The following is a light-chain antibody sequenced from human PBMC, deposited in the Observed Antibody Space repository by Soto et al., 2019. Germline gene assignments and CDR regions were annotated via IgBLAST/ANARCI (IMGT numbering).Light chain of an antibody. V-gene: IGLV1-51*01. CDR1: TSNIGANF. CDR3: GTWDSRLRVVV. CDR2: DNN. J-gene: IGLJ2*01. Sequence: QSVLTQPPSASGAPGQRVTISCSGSTSNIGANFVYWYQQLPGTAPKLLIYDNNERPSGIPDRFSGSKSGTSATLDITGLQTGDEGDYYCGTWDSRLRVVVFGGGTKVTVL.